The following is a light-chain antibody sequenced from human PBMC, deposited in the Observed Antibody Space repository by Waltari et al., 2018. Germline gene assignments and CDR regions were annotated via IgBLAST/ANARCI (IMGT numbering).Light chain of an antibody. CDR2: QDN. Sequence: SYDLTQPPSLSVSPGQTATITCSGQELDKKYTSWYQQKPGQSPVLVLYQDNVRPSGIPERFSGSNSGNTATLTISGTQAMDEADYYCLVWDSSIGVFGSGTKITVL. CDR3: LVWDSSIGV. J-gene: IGLJ1*01. CDR1: ELDKKY. V-gene: IGLV3-1*01.